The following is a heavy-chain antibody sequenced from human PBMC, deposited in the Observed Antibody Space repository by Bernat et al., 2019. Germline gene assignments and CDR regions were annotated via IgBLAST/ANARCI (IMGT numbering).Heavy chain of an antibody. D-gene: IGHD4-4*01. CDR1: GFTFSDFS. V-gene: IGHV3-21*05. CDR3: AGDPADSLTRNWFDP. J-gene: IGHJ5*02. CDR2: ISRISSHI. Sequence: EMQLVESGGGLVKPGGSLRLSCTASGFTFSDFSMNWVRQAPGKGLEWISYISRISSHIYYADSVKGRFTISRDNAKSTLYLQMNSLRADDTAVYYFAGDPADSLTRNWFDPWGQGTLVTVSS.